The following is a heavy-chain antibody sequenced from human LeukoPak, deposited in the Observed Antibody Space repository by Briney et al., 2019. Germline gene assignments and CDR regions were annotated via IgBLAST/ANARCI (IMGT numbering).Heavy chain of an antibody. Sequence: ASETLSLTCTVSGGSISYYYWSWIRQSPGKGLEWIGYVYYSGTTNYNPSLKSRVTISVDTSKNQFSLQLRSVTAADTAVYYCAREDPQTRVPEGMDVWGQGTTVTVSS. CDR1: GGSISYYY. D-gene: IGHD4/OR15-4a*01. J-gene: IGHJ6*02. CDR3: AREDPQTRVPEGMDV. CDR2: VYYSGTT. V-gene: IGHV4-59*01.